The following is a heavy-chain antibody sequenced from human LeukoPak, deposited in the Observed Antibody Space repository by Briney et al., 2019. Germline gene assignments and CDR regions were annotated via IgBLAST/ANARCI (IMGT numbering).Heavy chain of an antibody. J-gene: IGHJ4*02. V-gene: IGHV1-2*02. CDR2: SNPKSGDT. D-gene: IGHD5-12*01. CDR3: ARIKWAVVND. Sequence: ASVTVSFKASGYTFTDYFINWVRQAPGQGLEWLGWSNPKSGDTTYAQNFQGRVTMTRDTSINTAYMELSSLRSDDTAVYYCARIKWAVVNDWGQGTLVTVSS. CDR1: GYTFTDYF.